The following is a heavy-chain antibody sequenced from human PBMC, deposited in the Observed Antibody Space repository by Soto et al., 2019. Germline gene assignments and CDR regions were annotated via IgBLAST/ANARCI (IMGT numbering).Heavy chain of an antibody. J-gene: IGHJ3*02. V-gene: IGHV4-59*01. D-gene: IGHD2-15*01. CDR2: IYYSGST. Sequence: QVQLQESGPGLVKPSETLSLTCTVSGGSISSYYWSWIRQPPGKGLEWIGYIYYSGSTNYNPSLKSRVTISVDTSKNQFSLKLSSVTAADTAVYYCARDARPTRCSGGSCYSVLGAFDIWGQGTMVTVSS. CDR1: GGSISSYY. CDR3: ARDARPTRCSGGSCYSVLGAFDI.